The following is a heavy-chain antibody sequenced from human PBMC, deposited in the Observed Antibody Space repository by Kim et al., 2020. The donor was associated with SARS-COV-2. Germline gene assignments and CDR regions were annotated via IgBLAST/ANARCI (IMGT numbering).Heavy chain of an antibody. CDR2: MYYSGST. CDR3: ARRASWYGPYFDY. J-gene: IGHJ4*02. CDR1: GASLNSASYY. D-gene: IGHD6-13*01. Sequence: SETLSLTCTVSGASLNSASYYWTWVRQPPGKELEWIGYMYYSGSTNYNPSLKSRVTISVDMARTQFSLKLSSVTAADTAMYYCARRASWYGPYFDYWGQGTLVTVSS. V-gene: IGHV4-61*01.